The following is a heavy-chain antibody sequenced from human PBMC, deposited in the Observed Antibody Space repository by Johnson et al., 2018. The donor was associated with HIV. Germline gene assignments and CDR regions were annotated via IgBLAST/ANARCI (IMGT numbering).Heavy chain of an antibody. Sequence: VQLVESGGGVVQPGRSLRLSCAASGFTFSSYDMHWVRQATGKGLEWVSAIGTAGDTYYPGSVKGRFTISRENAKNSLYLQMNSLIAGDTAVYYCARGSEDAFDIWGQGTMVTVSS. V-gene: IGHV3-13*01. CDR3: ARGSEDAFDI. CDR2: IGTAGDT. D-gene: IGHD1-26*01. J-gene: IGHJ3*02. CDR1: GFTFSSYD.